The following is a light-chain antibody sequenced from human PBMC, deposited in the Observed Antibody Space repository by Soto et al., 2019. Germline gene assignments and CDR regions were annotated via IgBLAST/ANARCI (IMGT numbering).Light chain of an antibody. Sequence: EIVLTQYPWSLTMPQGEGASLCGWAIQALSSYLARYQQKPGQPPRLLIYDASNRANGIPAMFSGRRAGVAFTLTINALQSEHFADYDSQQRGQWPPGSTFGQGTRLEI. V-gene: IGKV3-11*01. CDR1: QALSSY. CDR3: QQRGQWPPGST. J-gene: IGKJ5*01. CDR2: DAS.